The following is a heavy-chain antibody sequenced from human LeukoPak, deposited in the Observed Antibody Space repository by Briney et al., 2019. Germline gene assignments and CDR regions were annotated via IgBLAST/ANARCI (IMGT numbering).Heavy chain of an antibody. Sequence: SETLSPTCTVSGGSVSSSSYYWGWIRQPPGKGLEWIGSIYYSGSTYYNPSLKSRVTISVDTSKNQFSLKLSSVTAADTAVYYCASPTPSGYSSGWYPPGYFQHWGQGTLVTVSS. D-gene: IGHD6-19*01. J-gene: IGHJ1*01. V-gene: IGHV4-39*07. CDR1: GGSVSSSSYY. CDR3: ASPTPSGYSSGWYPPGYFQH. CDR2: IYYSGST.